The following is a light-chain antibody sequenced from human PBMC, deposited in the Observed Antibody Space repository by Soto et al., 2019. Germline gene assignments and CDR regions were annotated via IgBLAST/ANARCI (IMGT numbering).Light chain of an antibody. J-gene: IGLJ3*02. CDR3: LLHYGSAQV. CDR1: TGAVTSGYY. CDR2: STS. Sequence: QTVVTQEPSLTVSPGGTVTLTCASSTGAVTSGYYPNWVQQKPGQAPRSMIYSTSDKPSWTPARFSGSLLGGKAALTLSGVQPEDEAQYFCLLHYGSAQVFGGGTKVTVL. V-gene: IGLV7-43*01.